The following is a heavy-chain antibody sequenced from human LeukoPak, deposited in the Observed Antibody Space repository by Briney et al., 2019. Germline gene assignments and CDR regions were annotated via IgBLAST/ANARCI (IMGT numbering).Heavy chain of an antibody. Sequence: GGSLRLSCAASGFTFSGSAIHWVRQASGKGLEWVGRIRSKASNYATQYAESVKGRFTISRDDSKNTAYLQMNSLKADDTALYYCTTIDEVNRKLDYWGQGTLVTVSS. V-gene: IGHV3-73*01. CDR1: GFTFSGSA. J-gene: IGHJ4*02. CDR2: IRSKASNYAT. D-gene: IGHD1-14*01. CDR3: TTIDEVNRKLDY.